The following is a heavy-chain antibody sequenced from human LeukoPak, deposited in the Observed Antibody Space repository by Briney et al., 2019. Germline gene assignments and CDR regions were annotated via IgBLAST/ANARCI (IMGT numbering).Heavy chain of an antibody. V-gene: IGHV4-59*08. CDR2: IHYSGSP. J-gene: IGHJ4*02. Sequence: SETLSLTCTVSGGSISSYYWSWIRQPPGKGLEGIGYIHYSGSPNYNPSLKSRAIISVDTSKNQFSLKVTSVTAADTAVYYCARHQPSSSSIDYWGQGTLVTVSS. CDR3: ARHQPSSSSIDY. CDR1: GGSISSYY. D-gene: IGHD6-6*01.